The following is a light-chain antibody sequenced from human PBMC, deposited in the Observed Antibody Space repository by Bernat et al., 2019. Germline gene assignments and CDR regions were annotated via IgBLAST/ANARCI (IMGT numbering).Light chain of an antibody. CDR3: QKYNSATPWT. J-gene: IGKJ1*01. CDR1: QGISNY. CDR2: AAS. V-gene: IGKV1-27*01. Sequence: DIQMTQSPSSLSASVGDRVTITCRASQGISNYLAWYQQKPGKVPKLLIYAASTLQSGVPSRFSGSGSGTDFTLTISSLQTEDVATYYCQKYNSATPWTFGKGNKVEIK.